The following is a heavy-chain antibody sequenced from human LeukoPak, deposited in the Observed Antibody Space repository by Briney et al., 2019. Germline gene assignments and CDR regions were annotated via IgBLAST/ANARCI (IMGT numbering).Heavy chain of an antibody. Sequence: GGSLRLSCAASGFTFSSYSMNWVRQAPGKGLEWVSSISSSSSYIYYADSVKGRFTISRDDSKNTFYLQMNSLRIDDTAVYYCAYLGLSSDWNDVPGPLTDHWGQGTLVTVSS. J-gene: IGHJ4*02. CDR1: GFTFSSYS. V-gene: IGHV3-21*04. D-gene: IGHD1-1*01. CDR2: ISSSSSYI. CDR3: AYLGLSSDWNDVPGPLTDH.